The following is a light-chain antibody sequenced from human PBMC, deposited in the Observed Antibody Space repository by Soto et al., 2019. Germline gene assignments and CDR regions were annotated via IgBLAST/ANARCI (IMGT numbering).Light chain of an antibody. CDR2: DAS. Sequence: DIQMTQSPSSLSASVGDRVTITCQASQDISNYLNWYQQKPGKAPKLLIYDASDLETGVPSMFSGSGAGTEFTFDSSSLQSEDIAAYYWQQYDKLPRGFTFGPRTKVHIK. V-gene: IGKV1-33*01. CDR1: QDISNY. CDR3: QQYDKLPRGFT. J-gene: IGKJ3*01.